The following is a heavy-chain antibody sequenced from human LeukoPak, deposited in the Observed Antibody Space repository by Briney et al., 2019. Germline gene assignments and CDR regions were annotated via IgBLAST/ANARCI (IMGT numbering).Heavy chain of an antibody. CDR2: VYDNDIS. CDR1: GASIRSYF. D-gene: IGHD2-21*02. V-gene: IGHV4-59*01. CDR3: ARGLVLAADDAFDI. J-gene: IGHJ3*02. Sequence: SETLSLTCSVSGASIRSYFWSWIRQSPGKGLEWIGYVYDNDISNFNPSLESRVTILVDRSKSQFSLKLRSVTAADTAVYYCARGLVLAADDAFDIWGPGTMVTVSS.